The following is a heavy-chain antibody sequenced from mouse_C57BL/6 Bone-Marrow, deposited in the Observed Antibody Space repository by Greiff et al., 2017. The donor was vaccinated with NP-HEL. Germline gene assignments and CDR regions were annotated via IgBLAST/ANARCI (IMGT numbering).Heavy chain of an antibody. J-gene: IGHJ4*01. CDR2: IYPGGGYT. Sequence: QVQLKESGAELVRPGTSVKMSCKASGYTFTNYWIGWAKQRPGHGLEWIGDIYPGGGYTNYNEKFKGKATLTADKSSSTAYMQFSSLTSEDSAIYYCARRGSSQYYYAMDYWGQGTSVTVSS. CDR3: ARRGSSQYYYAMDY. V-gene: IGHV1-63*01. D-gene: IGHD1-1*01. CDR1: GYTFTNYW.